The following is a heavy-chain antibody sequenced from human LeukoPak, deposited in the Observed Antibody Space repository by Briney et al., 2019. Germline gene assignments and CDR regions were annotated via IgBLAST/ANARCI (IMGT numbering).Heavy chain of an antibody. V-gene: IGHV3-30*18. Sequence: GGSLRLSCAASGFTFSSYWMHWVRQAPGKGLEWVAVISYDGSNKYYADSVKGRFTISRDNSKNTLYLQMNSLRAEDTAVYYCAKDLERHIVGVTASAVDYWGQGTLVTVS. J-gene: IGHJ4*02. CDR2: ISYDGSNK. D-gene: IGHD2-21*02. CDR1: GFTFSSYW. CDR3: AKDLERHIVGVTASAVDY.